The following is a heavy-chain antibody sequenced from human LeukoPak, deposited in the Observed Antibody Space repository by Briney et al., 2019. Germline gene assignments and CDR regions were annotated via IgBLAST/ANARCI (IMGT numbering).Heavy chain of an antibody. J-gene: IGHJ4*02. D-gene: IGHD6-13*01. CDR1: GGSISRDY. Sequence: SETLSLTCTVSGGSISRDYWSWIRQPPGKGLEWIGYIYYTGSTNYNPSLKSRVTISVDTSKNQFSLRLSSVTAADTAVYYCARDRPGGSSLDYWGQGTLVTVSS. CDR2: IYYTGST. V-gene: IGHV4-59*01. CDR3: ARDRPGGSSLDY.